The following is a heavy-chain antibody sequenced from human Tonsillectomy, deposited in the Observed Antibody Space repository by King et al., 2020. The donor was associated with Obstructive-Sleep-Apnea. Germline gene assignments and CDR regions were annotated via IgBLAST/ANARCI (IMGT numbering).Heavy chain of an antibody. J-gene: IGHJ4*02. CDR3: AKGRPDCSGGRCYSLVGFDY. CDR1: GFTFSTYA. D-gene: IGHD2-15*01. Sequence: VQVLESGGDLVQTGGSLRLSCAASGFTFSTYAMGWVRQAPGKGLEWVSLISGAGASSYYAPSVKGRFTTSRDNSRNTLYLQMNGLRAEDTALYYCAKGRPDCSGGRCYSLVGFDYWGQGTLVTVSS. V-gene: IGHV3-23*01. CDR2: ISGAGASS.